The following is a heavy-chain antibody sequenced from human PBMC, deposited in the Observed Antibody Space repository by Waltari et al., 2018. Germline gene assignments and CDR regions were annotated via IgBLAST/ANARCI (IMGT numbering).Heavy chain of an antibody. CDR3: ARGPAIVVVVAANYYYYGMDV. V-gene: IGHV4-34*01. CDR2: INHSGST. D-gene: IGHD2-15*01. J-gene: IGHJ6*02. Sequence: QVQLQQWGAGLLKPSATLSLTCAVYGGSFSGYYWSWIRQPPAKGLEWIGEINHSGSTNYNPSLKSRVTISVDTSKNQFSLKLSSVTAADTAVYYCARGPAIVVVVAANYYYYGMDVWGQGTTVTVSS. CDR1: GGSFSGYY.